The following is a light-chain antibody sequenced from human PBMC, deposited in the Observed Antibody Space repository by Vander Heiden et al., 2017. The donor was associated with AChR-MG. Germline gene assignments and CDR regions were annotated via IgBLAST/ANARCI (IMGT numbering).Light chain of an antibody. Sequence: QSALTQPPSASGSPGQSVTISCTGTRTDVGSYDDVSWYQHHPGKGPKLMIYEVTKRPSGVPDRFSGSKSGNTASLTVSGLQDEDEADYYCSSFAGSNTWVFGGGTKVTVL. CDR3: SSFAGSNTWV. CDR2: EVT. J-gene: IGLJ3*02. CDR1: RTDVGSYDD. V-gene: IGLV2-8*01.